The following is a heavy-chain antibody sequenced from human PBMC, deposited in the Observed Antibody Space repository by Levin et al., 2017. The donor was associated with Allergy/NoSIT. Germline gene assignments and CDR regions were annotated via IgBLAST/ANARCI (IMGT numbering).Heavy chain of an antibody. J-gene: IGHJ4*02. CDR1: GFAFRSYT. Sequence: GGSLRLSCAASGFAFRSYTVNWVRQAPGKGLEWVSSISSSSGYIYYADSVKGRFTISRDNAKNSLYLQMNSLRAEDTAIYYCTRVGESGTPFDYWGQGTLVTVSS. CDR3: TRVGESGTPFDY. V-gene: IGHV3-21*01. D-gene: IGHD3-16*01. CDR2: ISSSSGYI.